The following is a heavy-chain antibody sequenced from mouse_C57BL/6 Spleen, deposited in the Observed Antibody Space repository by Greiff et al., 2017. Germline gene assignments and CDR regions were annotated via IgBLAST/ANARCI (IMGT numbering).Heavy chain of an antibody. J-gene: IGHJ3*01. CDR3: ARGGYGSSPFAY. V-gene: IGHV1-82*01. Sequence: VQLQQSGPELVKPGASVKISCKASGYAFSSSWMNWVKQRPGKGLEWIGRIYPGDGDTNYNGKFKGKATLTADKSSSTAYMQLSSLTSEDSAVYFCARGGYGSSPFAYWGQGTLVTVSA. CDR1: GYAFSSSW. CDR2: IYPGDGDT. D-gene: IGHD1-1*01.